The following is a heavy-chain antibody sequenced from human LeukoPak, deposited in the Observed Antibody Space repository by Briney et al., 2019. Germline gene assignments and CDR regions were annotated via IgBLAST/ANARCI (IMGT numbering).Heavy chain of an antibody. V-gene: IGHV3-48*01. CDR2: ISSGSSTI. CDR1: GFTFSSYS. CDR3: ARDRLYYYDSTDAFDI. Sequence: PGGSLRLSCAASGFTFSSYSMNWVRQAPGKGLEWVSYISSGSSTIYYADSVKGRFTISRDNAKNPLYLQMNSLRAEDTAVYYCARDRLYYYDSTDAFDIWGQGTMVTVSS. D-gene: IGHD3-22*01. J-gene: IGHJ3*02.